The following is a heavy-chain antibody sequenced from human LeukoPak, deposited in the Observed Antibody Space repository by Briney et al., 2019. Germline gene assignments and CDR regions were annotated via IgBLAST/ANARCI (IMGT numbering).Heavy chain of an antibody. J-gene: IGHJ4*02. Sequence: GGSLRLSCAASGFNFANHAMSWVRQTAGKGLEWVSAISGSGGSTYYADSVKGRFTISRDNSKNTLYLQMNSLRAEDTAVYYCAKAEYSSSWSSFDYWGQGTLVTVSS. CDR2: ISGSGGST. V-gene: IGHV3-23*01. CDR3: AKAEYSSSWSSFDY. D-gene: IGHD6-13*01. CDR1: GFNFANHA.